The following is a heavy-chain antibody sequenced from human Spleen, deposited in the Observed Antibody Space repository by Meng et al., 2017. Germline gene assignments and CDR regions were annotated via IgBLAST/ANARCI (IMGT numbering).Heavy chain of an antibody. CDR3: ARSLRDYYGSGRLGP. CDR1: GGSFSGYY. Sequence: VLLQHGGLGLLKPSDTLSLTCAVYGGSFSGYYWSWIRQPPGKGLEWIGEINHSGSTNYNPSLKSRVTISIDTSKNQFSLKLSSVTAADTAVYYCARSLRDYYGSGRLGPWGQGTLVTVSS. CDR2: INHSGST. J-gene: IGHJ5*02. D-gene: IGHD3-10*01. V-gene: IGHV4-34*01.